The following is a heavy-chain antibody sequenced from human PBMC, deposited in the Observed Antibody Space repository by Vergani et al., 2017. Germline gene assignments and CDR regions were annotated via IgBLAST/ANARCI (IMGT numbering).Heavy chain of an antibody. Sequence: EVQLVEPGGGLIQPGGSLRLSCAASGFTVSSNYMSWVRQAPGEGLEWVSIIFSDYSTYYADSVKGRFTISRDNSKNTPYLQMNSLRAEDTAVYYCARGEWLAPYYFDYWGQGTLVTVSS. D-gene: IGHD3-3*01. CDR3: ARGEWLAPYYFDY. CDR2: IFSDYST. V-gene: IGHV3-53*01. J-gene: IGHJ4*02. CDR1: GFTVSSNY.